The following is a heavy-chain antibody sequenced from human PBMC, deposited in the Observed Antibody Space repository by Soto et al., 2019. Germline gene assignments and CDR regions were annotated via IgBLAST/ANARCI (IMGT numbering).Heavy chain of an antibody. D-gene: IGHD2-15*01. Sequence: QVQLVESGGGMVQPGKSLRLSCAVSGFTFRTYDMHWVRQAPGRGLEWVAVVSYDASYQNYVESVKGRFTVSRDNSKNTLFLQMNSLGPEDTAVYYCAKVSISKSSAVTFDSWGRGTLVTVSS. CDR3: AKVSISKSSAVTFDS. CDR1: GFTFRTYD. J-gene: IGHJ4*02. V-gene: IGHV3-30*18. CDR2: VSYDASYQ.